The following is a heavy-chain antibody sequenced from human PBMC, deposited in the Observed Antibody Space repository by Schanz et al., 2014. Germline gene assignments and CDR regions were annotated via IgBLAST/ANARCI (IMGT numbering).Heavy chain of an antibody. V-gene: IGHV3-72*01. CDR3: ARRASCSRIGCPFDS. J-gene: IGHJ4*02. Sequence: VQLVESGGGVVQPGRSLRLSCAAYGFTLSSYAMHWVRQAPGKGLEWVGRVRNKNNRYTTEYAASVKGRFTISRDDSKNSLYLQMNSLKTEDTAMYYCARRASCSRIGCPFDSWGQGTLXTVSS. CDR1: GFTLSSYA. D-gene: IGHD2-2*01. CDR2: VRNKNNRYTT.